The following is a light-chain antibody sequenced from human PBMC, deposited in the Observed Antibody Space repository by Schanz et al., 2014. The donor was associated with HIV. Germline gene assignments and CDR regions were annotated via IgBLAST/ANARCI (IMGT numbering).Light chain of an antibody. J-gene: IGLJ2*01. CDR2: DNN. CDR3: AAWDDSLNGVI. Sequence: QSVLTQPPSVSGAPGQRVTISCSGSSSNIGNNYVSWYQQLPGTAPKLLIYDNNKRPSGIPDRFSGSKSGTSATLAISGLRSDDEADYYCAAWDDSLNGVIFGGGTKLTVL. V-gene: IGLV1-51*01. CDR1: SSNIGNNY.